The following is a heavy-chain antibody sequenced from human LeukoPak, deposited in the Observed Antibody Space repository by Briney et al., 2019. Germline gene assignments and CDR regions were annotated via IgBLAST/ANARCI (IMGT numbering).Heavy chain of an antibody. CDR2: IYYSGST. CDR1: GGSVSSGSYY. D-gene: IGHD3-9*01. Sequence: SETPSLTCTVSGGSVSSGSYYWSWIRQPPGKGLEWIGYIYYSGSTNYNPSLKSRVTISVDTSKNQFSLKLSSVTAADTAVYYCARVSYYDILTGYPISPTFDYWGQGTLVTVSS. CDR3: ARVSYYDILTGYPISPTFDY. V-gene: IGHV4-61*01. J-gene: IGHJ4*02.